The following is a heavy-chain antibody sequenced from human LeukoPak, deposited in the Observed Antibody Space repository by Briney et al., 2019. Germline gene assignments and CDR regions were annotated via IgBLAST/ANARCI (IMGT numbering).Heavy chain of an antibody. CDR3: ARGLRDSSSWLLDY. Sequence: SETLSLTCTVSGGSISSYYWSWIRQPPGKGLEWIGYIYYSGSTNYNPSLKSRVTISVDTSKNQFSLKLSSVTAADTAVYYCARGLRDSSSWLLDYWGQGTLVTVSS. V-gene: IGHV4-59*08. D-gene: IGHD6-13*01. CDR1: GGSISSYY. CDR2: IYYSGST. J-gene: IGHJ4*02.